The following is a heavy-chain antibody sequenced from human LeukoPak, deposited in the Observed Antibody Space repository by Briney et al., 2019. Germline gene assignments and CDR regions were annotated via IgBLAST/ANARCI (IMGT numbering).Heavy chain of an antibody. V-gene: IGHV4-39*01. CDR2: IYYSGST. D-gene: IGHD6-13*01. J-gene: IGHJ4*02. CDR3: ARGDSSSWDPLDY. Sequence: SETLSLTCTVSGGSISSSSYYWGWIRQPPGKGLEWIGSIYYSGSTYYNPSLKSRVTISVDTSKNQFSLKLSSVTAADTAVYYCARGDSSSWDPLDYWGQGTLVTVSS. CDR1: GGSISSSSYY.